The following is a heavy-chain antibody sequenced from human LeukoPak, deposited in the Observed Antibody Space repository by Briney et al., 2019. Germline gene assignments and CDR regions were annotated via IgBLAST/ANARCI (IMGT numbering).Heavy chain of an antibody. V-gene: IGHV4-59*08. Sequence: PSETLSLTCTVSGGSLSSYYWSWLRQPPGKGLEGVGYIYYSGSTNYNPSLKSRVTISVDTSKHQFALKLSSVTAADTAVYYCARRGYYGMDVWGQGTTVTVSS. J-gene: IGHJ6*02. CDR2: IYYSGST. CDR3: ARRGYYGMDV. CDR1: GGSLSSYY.